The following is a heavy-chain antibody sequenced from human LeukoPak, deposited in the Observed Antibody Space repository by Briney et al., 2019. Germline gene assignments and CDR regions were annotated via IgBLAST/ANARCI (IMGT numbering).Heavy chain of an antibody. Sequence: GGSLRLSCAASGFTFSSYGMHWVRQTPGKGLEWVAVIWYDGSNKYYADSVKGRFTISRDNSKNTLYLQMNSLRAEDTAVYYCARAHDYYDSSGYYGPQNYFDYWGQGTLVTASS. CDR1: GFTFSSYG. CDR3: ARAHDYYDSSGYYGPQNYFDY. V-gene: IGHV3-33*01. J-gene: IGHJ4*02. D-gene: IGHD3-22*01. CDR2: IWYDGSNK.